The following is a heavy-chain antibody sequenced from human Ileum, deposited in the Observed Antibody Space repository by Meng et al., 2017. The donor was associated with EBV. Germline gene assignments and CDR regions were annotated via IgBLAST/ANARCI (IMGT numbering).Heavy chain of an antibody. CDR3: ASSDYYRSDY. Sequence: QVTRQGSGPGLVKPSETLSLTCAVSGGSIRRSDWWSWVRQPPGKGLEWIGETSHSGSTNYSPSLKSRVTISLDKSKNQLSLKLNSVTAADTAVYYCASSDYYRSDYWGQGTLVTVSS. D-gene: IGHD3-22*01. CDR2: TSHSGST. V-gene: IGHV4-4*02. J-gene: IGHJ4*02. CDR1: GGSIRRSDW.